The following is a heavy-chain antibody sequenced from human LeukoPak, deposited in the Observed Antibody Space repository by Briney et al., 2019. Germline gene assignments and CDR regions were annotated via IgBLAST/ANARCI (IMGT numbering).Heavy chain of an antibody. CDR1: GFTFSSYA. Sequence: GGSLRLSCAASGFTFSSYAMSWVRQAPGKGLEWVSAISGSGGSTYYADSVKGRFTISRDNSKNTLYLQMNSLRAEDTAVYYCAEVKVWFGSFDYWGQGTLVTVSS. CDR2: ISGSGGST. CDR3: AEVKVWFGSFDY. D-gene: IGHD3-10*01. J-gene: IGHJ4*02. V-gene: IGHV3-23*01.